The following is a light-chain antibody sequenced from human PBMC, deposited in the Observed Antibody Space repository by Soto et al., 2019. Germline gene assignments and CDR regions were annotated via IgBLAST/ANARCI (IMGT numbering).Light chain of an antibody. CDR3: QQYNRSPWT. CDR1: QTISSW. CDR2: KAS. V-gene: IGKV1-5*03. J-gene: IGKJ1*01. Sequence: DLQMTQSPSTLSASVGDRATITCRASQTISSWLAWYQQKPGRAPKLLIYKASTLESEVPSRFSGSGSGTEFTLTISSLQPDDFATYYCQQYNRSPWTFGQGTKVEIK.